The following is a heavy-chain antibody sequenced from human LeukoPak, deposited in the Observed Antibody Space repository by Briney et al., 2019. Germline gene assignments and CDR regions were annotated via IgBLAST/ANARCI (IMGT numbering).Heavy chain of an antibody. V-gene: IGHV3-23*01. Sequence: GSLRLSCVASGFTFSSYSMSWVRQAPGKGLEWVSGTSDRGDYTYYADSVKGRFTISRDTSKNTLYLQMNSLRAEDTALYFCAKKAQYDGHYPLDYWGQGTLVTVSS. D-gene: IGHD4/OR15-4a*01. CDR2: TSDRGDYT. CDR3: AKKAQYDGHYPLDY. CDR1: GFTFSSYS. J-gene: IGHJ4*02.